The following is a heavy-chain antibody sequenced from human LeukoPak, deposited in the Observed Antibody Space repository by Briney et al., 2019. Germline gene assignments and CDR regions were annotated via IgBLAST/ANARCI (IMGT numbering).Heavy chain of an antibody. D-gene: IGHD2-21*02. CDR1: GYTFTGYY. J-gene: IGHJ4*02. Sequence: APVKVSCKASGYTFTGYYMHWVRQAPGQGLEWMGWINPNSGGTNYAQKFQGRVTMTRDTSISTAYMELSRLRSDDTAVYYCARESSYCGGDCYPDYWGQGTLVTVSS. CDR2: INPNSGGT. V-gene: IGHV1-2*02. CDR3: ARESSYCGGDCYPDY.